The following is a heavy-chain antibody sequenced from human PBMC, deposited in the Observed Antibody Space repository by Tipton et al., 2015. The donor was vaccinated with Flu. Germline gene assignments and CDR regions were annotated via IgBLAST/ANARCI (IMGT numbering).Heavy chain of an antibody. D-gene: IGHD2-21*01. CDR1: GFTVSRNY. V-gene: IGHV3-53*01. J-gene: IGHJ1*01. Sequence: SLRLSCEASGFTVSRNYMNWVRQAPGKGLEWVSLIYTVGDTFYADSVRGRFIISRDNSKNTLYLQMNSLRADDTAVYYCATDPDGVYGTPGDFWGQGTLVTVSS. CDR2: IYTVGDT. CDR3: ATDPDGVYGTPGDF.